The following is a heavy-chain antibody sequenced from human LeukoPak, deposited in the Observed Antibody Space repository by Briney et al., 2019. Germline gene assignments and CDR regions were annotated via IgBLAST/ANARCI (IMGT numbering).Heavy chain of an antibody. CDR3: ARDHYYGSGSYYNDPDY. CDR1: GFSFSSYG. CDR2: IRSDGSNK. Sequence: TGGSLRLSCAGSGFSFSSYGMHWVRQAPGKGLEWMAFIRSDGSNKYYADSVKGRFTISRDNSKDTLYLQMGSLRAEDMAVYYCARDHYYGSGSYYNDPDYWGQGTLVTVSS. J-gene: IGHJ4*02. V-gene: IGHV3-30*02. D-gene: IGHD3-10*01.